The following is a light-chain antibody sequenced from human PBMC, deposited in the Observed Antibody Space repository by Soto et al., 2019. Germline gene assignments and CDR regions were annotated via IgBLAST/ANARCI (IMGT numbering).Light chain of an antibody. CDR3: SSHAGSNNLAVV. Sequence: QSALTQPPSASGSPGQSVTISCTGPSSDVGGYNYVSWYQQHPGRAPTLMIYEVTKRSSGVPDRFSGSKFGNTASLTVSGLQAEDEADYYCSSHAGSNNLAVVFGGGTKLTVL. CDR1: SSDVGGYNY. CDR2: EVT. J-gene: IGLJ2*01. V-gene: IGLV2-8*01.